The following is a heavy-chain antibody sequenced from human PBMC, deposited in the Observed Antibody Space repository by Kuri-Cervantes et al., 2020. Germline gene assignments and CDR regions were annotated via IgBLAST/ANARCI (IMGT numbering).Heavy chain of an antibody. J-gene: IGHJ5*02. Sequence: SETLSLTCTVSGGSISSSSYYWGWIRQPPGKGLEWIGEINHSGSTNYNPSLKSRVTISVDTSKNQFSLKLSSVTAADTAVYYCARHWAVVAATSWFDPWGQGTLVTVSS. CDR2: INHSGST. V-gene: IGHV4-39*01. D-gene: IGHD2-15*01. CDR1: GGSISSSSYY. CDR3: ARHWAVVAATSWFDP.